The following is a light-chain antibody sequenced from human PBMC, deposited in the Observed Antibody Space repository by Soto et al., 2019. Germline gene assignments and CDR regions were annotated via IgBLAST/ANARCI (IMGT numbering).Light chain of an antibody. CDR1: HSVTSN. CDR3: QQYNWPPTWT. V-gene: IGKV3-15*01. J-gene: IGKJ1*01. CDR2: GAS. Sequence: EIVMTQSPATLSVSPGERATLSCRASHSVTSNLAWYQQKPGQPPRLLIYGASTRATGIPARFSGSGSGTEFTLTISSLQSEDFAVYYCQQYNWPPTWTFGQGTKVDIK.